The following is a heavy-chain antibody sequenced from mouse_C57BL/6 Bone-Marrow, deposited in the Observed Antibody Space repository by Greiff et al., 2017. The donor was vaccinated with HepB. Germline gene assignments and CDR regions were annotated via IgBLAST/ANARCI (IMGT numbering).Heavy chain of an antibody. CDR2: IDPSDSYT. CDR1: GYTFTSYW. J-gene: IGHJ2*01. Sequence: QVQLQQPGAELVMPGASVKLSCKASGYTFTSYWMHWVKQRPGPGLEWIGEIDPSDSYTNYNQKFKGKSTLTVDKSSSTAYMQLSSLTSEDSAVYYCARYYGTYFDYWGQGTTLTVSS. D-gene: IGHD2-1*01. V-gene: IGHV1-69*01. CDR3: ARYYGTYFDY.